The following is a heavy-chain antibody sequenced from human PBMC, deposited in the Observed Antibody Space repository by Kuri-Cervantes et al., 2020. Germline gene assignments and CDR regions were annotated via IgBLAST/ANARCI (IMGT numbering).Heavy chain of an antibody. CDR3: ARRHNSGWIDY. CDR2: ICHSGST. CDR1: GYSISSGYY. D-gene: IGHD6-19*01. J-gene: IGHJ4*02. V-gene: IGHV4-38-2*01. Sequence: SETLSLTCAVSGYSISSGYYWGWIRQPPGKGLEWIGSICHSGSTYYNPSLKSRVTISVDTSKNQFSLRLPSVTAADTAVYYCARRHNSGWIDYWGQGTLVTVSS.